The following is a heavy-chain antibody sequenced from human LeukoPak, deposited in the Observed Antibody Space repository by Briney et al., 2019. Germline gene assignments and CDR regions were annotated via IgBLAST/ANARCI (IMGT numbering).Heavy chain of an antibody. D-gene: IGHD3-10*01. Sequence: GGSLRLSCAASGFTFSSYTMDWVRQAPGKGLEWVSSISASSGYIYYADSMKGRFTISRDNAENSLHLQMNSLRAEDTALYYCARESLYSGSASSDLDYWGQGTLVSDSS. CDR3: ARESLYSGSASSDLDY. J-gene: IGHJ4*02. CDR2: ISASSGYI. V-gene: IGHV3-21*01. CDR1: GFTFSSYT.